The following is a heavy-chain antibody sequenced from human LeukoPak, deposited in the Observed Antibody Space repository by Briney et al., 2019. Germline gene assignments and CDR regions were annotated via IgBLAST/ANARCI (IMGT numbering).Heavy chain of an antibody. D-gene: IGHD3-22*01. Sequence: ASVKVSCKAAGYSFTSYGISWVRQAPGQGLEWMGWISDYNGNTKYAQKLQGRVTMTTDTSTSTAYMELRSLRSDDTAVYYCARDHSSGYYRFDYWGQGTLVTVSS. CDR2: ISDYNGNT. CDR3: ARDHSSGYYRFDY. CDR1: GYSFTSYG. J-gene: IGHJ4*02. V-gene: IGHV1-18*01.